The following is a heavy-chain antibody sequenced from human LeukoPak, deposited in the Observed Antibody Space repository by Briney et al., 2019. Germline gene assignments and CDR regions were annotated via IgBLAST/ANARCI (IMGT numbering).Heavy chain of an antibody. D-gene: IGHD3-22*01. CDR2: IYYSGNT. J-gene: IGHJ4*02. CDR3: ARTSDSSGYFYRFDS. Sequence: SETLSLTCTVSGGSITSSSYYWGWIRQPPGKGLESIGNIYYSGNTYFNPSLKSRVTISVDTSKNQFSLKLSSVTAADTAVYYCARTSDSSGYFYRFDSWGQGTLVTVSS. V-gene: IGHV4-39*01. CDR1: GGSITSSSYY.